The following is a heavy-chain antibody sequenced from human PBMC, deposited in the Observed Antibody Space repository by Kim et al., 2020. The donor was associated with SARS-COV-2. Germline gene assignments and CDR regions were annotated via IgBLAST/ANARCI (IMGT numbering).Heavy chain of an antibody. D-gene: IGHD6-13*01. V-gene: IGHV3-30*01. Sequence: AAAVKGRFPISRDNSKNTLYRQMNSLRAEDTAVYYCARGLAAAGFDAFDIWGQGTMVTVSS. J-gene: IGHJ3*02. CDR3: ARGLAAAGFDAFDI.